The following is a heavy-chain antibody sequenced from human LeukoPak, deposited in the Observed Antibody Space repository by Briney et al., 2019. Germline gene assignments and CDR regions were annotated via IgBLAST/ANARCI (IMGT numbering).Heavy chain of an antibody. CDR2: IWFDGSNQ. V-gene: IGHV3-33*01. D-gene: IGHD5-18*01. CDR3: ARGGQIQLWFDY. J-gene: IGHJ4*02. CDR1: GFTFSNYD. Sequence: GGSLRLSCAASGFTFSNYDMHWVRQAPGKGLEWVAVIWFDGSNQYYADSVKGRFTISRDNSKNTLYLQMNSLRAEDTAVYYCARGGQIQLWFDYWGQGTLVTVSS.